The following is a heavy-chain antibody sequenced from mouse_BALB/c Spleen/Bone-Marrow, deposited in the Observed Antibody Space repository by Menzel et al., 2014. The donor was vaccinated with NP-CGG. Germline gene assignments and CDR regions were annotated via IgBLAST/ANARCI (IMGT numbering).Heavy chain of an antibody. D-gene: IGHD2-1*01. J-gene: IGHJ3*01. CDR1: GYSITSDSA. Sequence: EVQLQQSGPGLVKPSQSLSLTCTVTGYSITSDSAWNWIRQFPGNKLEWMVYISYSGSTSYNPSLKSRISITRDTSKNQFFLQLNSMTTEDTATYYCARRGYYGNFLFAYWGQGTLVTVSA. CDR2: ISYSGST. V-gene: IGHV3-2*02. CDR3: ARRGYYGNFLFAY.